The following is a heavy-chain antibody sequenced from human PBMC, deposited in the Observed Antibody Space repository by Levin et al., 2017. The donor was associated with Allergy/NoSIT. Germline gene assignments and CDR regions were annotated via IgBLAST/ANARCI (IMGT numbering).Heavy chain of an antibody. V-gene: IGHV3-9*01. CDR2: ISWNSGSI. D-gene: IGHD3-16*01. CDR1: GFTFDDYA. Sequence: GGSLRLSCAASGFTFDDYAMHWVRQAPGKGLEWVSGISWNSGSIGYADSVKGRFTISRDNAKNSLYLQMNSLRAEDTALYYCAKVHYVWGSYEDWGQGTLVTVSS. CDR3: AKVHYVWGSYED. J-gene: IGHJ4*02.